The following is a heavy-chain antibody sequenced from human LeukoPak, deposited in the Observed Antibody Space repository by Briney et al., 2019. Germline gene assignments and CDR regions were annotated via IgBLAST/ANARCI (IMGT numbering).Heavy chain of an antibody. D-gene: IGHD1-26*01. J-gene: IGHJ5*02. Sequence: ASVKVSCKASGYTFTSYAMHWGRQAPGQRLEWMGWINAGNGNTKYSQKFQGRVTITRDTSASTAYMELSSLRSEDTAVYYCARGSAYSSRFDPWGQGTLVTVSS. V-gene: IGHV1-3*01. CDR1: GYTFTSYA. CDR3: ARGSAYSSRFDP. CDR2: INAGNGNT.